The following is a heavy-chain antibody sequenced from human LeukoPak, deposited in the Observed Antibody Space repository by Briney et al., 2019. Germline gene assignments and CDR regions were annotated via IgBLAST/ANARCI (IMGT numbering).Heavy chain of an antibody. CDR1: GGSFSGYY. D-gene: IGHD6-19*01. Sequence: SETLSHTCAVYGGSFSGYYWSWIRQPPGKGLEWIGEINHSGSTNYNPSLKSRVTISVDTSKNQFSLKLSSVTAADTAVYYCARVSIAVAGWFDPWGQGTLVTVSS. CDR2: INHSGST. J-gene: IGHJ5*02. V-gene: IGHV4-34*01. CDR3: ARVSIAVAGWFDP.